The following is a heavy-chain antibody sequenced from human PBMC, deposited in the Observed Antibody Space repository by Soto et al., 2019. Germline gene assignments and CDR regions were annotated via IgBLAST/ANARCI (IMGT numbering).Heavy chain of an antibody. V-gene: IGHV3-53*01. CDR2: IYSGGST. J-gene: IGHJ3*02. D-gene: IGHD6-19*01. Sequence: PGGSLGLSCAASGFTVSSNYMSWVRQAPGKGLEWVSVIYSGGSTYYADSVKGRFTISRDNSKNTLYLQMNSLRAEDTAVYYCARDLEISGSVAGTDAFDIWGQGTMVTVSS. CDR1: GFTVSSNY. CDR3: ARDLEISGSVAGTDAFDI.